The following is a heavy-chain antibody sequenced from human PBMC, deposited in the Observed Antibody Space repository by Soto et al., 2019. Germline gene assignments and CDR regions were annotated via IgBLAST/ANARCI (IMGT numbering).Heavy chain of an antibody. V-gene: IGHV1-69*02. CDR3: APVDTAMVTTHY. CDR1: GGTFSSYT. D-gene: IGHD5-18*01. CDR2: IIPVLGIA. J-gene: IGHJ4*02. Sequence: QVQLVQSGAEVKKPGSSVKVSCKASGGTFSSYTISWVRQAPGQGLEWMGRIIPVLGIANYAQKFQSRVTITADKSTSAAYMELSSRRSDDPAVYYCAPVDTAMVTTHYWGQGTQVTVAS.